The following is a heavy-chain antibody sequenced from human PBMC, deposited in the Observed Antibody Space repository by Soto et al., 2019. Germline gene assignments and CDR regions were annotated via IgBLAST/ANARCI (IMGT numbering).Heavy chain of an antibody. D-gene: IGHD2-21*02. CDR3: ARGGHVVVVPAALDY. Sequence: QVQLMQSGAEVKKPGASVKVSCKASGDTFTDYYIHWVRQAPGQGLEWMGTVNPSGGHTTYAQHFRGRGPMTRDTSTSPLYMELTSLTSDDTAIYYCARGGHVVVVPAALDYWGQGTLVTVSS. CDR1: GDTFTDYY. J-gene: IGHJ4*02. V-gene: IGHV1-46*01. CDR2: VNPSGGHT.